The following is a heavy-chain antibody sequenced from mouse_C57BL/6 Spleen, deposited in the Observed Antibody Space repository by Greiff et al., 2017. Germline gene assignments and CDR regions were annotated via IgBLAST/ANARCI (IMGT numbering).Heavy chain of an antibody. CDR1: GYTFTDYY. V-gene: IGHV1-26*01. CDR3: ARAHYDWDY. Sequence: EVQLQQSGPELVKPGASVKISCKASGYTFTDYYMNWVKQSHGKSLEWIGDINPNNGGTSYNQKFKGKATLTVDKSSSTAYMELRSLTSEDSAVYYCARAHYDWDYWGQGTTLTVSS. J-gene: IGHJ2*01. D-gene: IGHD2-4*01. CDR2: INPNNGGT.